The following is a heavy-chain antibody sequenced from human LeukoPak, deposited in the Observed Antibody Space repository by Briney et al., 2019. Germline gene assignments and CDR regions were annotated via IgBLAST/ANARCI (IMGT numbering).Heavy chain of an antibody. CDR1: GFTFSSYW. CDR2: INSDGSST. J-gene: IGHJ3*02. CDR3: ARGLTIFGVVNDAFDI. V-gene: IGHV3-74*01. Sequence: GGSLRLSCAASGFTFSSYWIHWVRQAPGKGLVWVSLINSDGSSTIYADSVKGRFTISRDNAKNTLYLQMNSLRAEDTAVYYCARGLTIFGVVNDAFDIWGQGTMVTVSS. D-gene: IGHD3-3*01.